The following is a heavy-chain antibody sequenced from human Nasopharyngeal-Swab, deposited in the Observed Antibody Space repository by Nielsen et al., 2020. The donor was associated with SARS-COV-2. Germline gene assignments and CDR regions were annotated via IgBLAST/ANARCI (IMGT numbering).Heavy chain of an antibody. Sequence: GGSLRLSCAASGFTFSSSGMDWVRQAPGKGLEWVAVISYDGSNEYYGDSMKGRFTISRDNSKNTLYLQMNSLRVDDTAVYYCTKDVHDDYVGIDYWGQGILVTVSS. V-gene: IGHV3-30*18. CDR3: TKDVHDDYVGIDY. D-gene: IGHD4/OR15-4a*01. J-gene: IGHJ4*02. CDR2: ISYDGSNE. CDR1: GFTFSSSG.